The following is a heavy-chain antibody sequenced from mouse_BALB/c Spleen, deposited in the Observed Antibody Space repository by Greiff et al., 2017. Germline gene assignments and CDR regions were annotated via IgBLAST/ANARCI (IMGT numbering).Heavy chain of an antibody. Sequence: EVQLVESGGGLVQPGGSRKLSCAASGFTFSSFGMHWVRQAPEKGLEWVAYISSGSSTIYYADTVKGRFTISRDNPKNTLFLQMTSLMSEDTAMYYCARTTWYLYAMDYWGQGTSVTVSS. CDR1: GFTFSSFG. CDR3: ARTTWYLYAMDY. J-gene: IGHJ4*01. CDR2: ISSGSSTI. V-gene: IGHV5-17*02. D-gene: IGHD1-1*02.